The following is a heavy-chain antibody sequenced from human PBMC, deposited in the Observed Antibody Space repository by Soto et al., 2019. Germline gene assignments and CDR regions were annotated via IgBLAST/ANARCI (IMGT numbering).Heavy chain of an antibody. CDR1: GYTFTNYD. V-gene: IGHV1-18*01. CDR3: ARVPPYSSSWYFDL. J-gene: IGHJ2*01. CDR2: ISAYNGNT. Sequence: QVQLVQSGAEVKKPGASVKVSCKASGYTFTNYDINWVRQAPGQGLEGMGWISAYNGNTNYAQKLQGRVTMTTDTSTSTAYMELRSLRSDDTAVYYCARVPPYSSSWYFDLWGRGTLVTVSS. D-gene: IGHD6-13*01.